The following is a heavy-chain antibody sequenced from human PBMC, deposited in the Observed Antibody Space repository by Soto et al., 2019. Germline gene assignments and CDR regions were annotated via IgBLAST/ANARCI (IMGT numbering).Heavy chain of an antibody. D-gene: IGHD4-17*01. J-gene: IGHJ6*02. V-gene: IGHV3-30-3*01. CDR2: ISFDGTKK. Sequence: GGSLRLSCAASGFTFNIYALHWVRQAPGKGLEWVAVISFDGTKKYYSDSVKGRFTISRDNLKNTLYLQMNDLRVEDAALYFCAREDDYGYRYINYGLDVWGQGTTVTVSS. CDR1: GFTFNIYA. CDR3: AREDDYGYRYINYGLDV.